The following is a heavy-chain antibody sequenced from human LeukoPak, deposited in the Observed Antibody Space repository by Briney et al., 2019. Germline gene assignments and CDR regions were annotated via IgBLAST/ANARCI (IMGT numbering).Heavy chain of an antibody. CDR2: IYYTGTT. V-gene: IGHV4-31*03. Sequence: SQTLSLTCTVSGGSIHSGGFYWSWIRQPPGKGLEWIAYIYYTGTTCYNPSLKSRVSLSIDTSKNQFSLRLTSVTAADTAVYYCARNREFGEYYFDFWGRGTLVTVSS. CDR3: ARNREFGEYYFDF. CDR1: GGSIHSGGFY. D-gene: IGHD4-17*01. J-gene: IGHJ4*02.